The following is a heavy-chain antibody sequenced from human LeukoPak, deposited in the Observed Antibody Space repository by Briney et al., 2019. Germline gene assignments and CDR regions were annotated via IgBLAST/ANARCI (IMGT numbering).Heavy chain of an antibody. V-gene: IGHV3-30*18. Sequence: GGSLRLSCVASGFTFSNFGMHWVRQAPGKGLEWVAVISYNGSNKYYADSVKGRFAISRDNSKNTLYLQMNSLRAEDTAVYYCAKDLDRITIFGVAPYFDYWGQGTLVTVSS. CDR2: ISYNGSNK. CDR3: AKDLDRITIFGVAPYFDY. J-gene: IGHJ4*02. D-gene: IGHD3-3*01. CDR1: GFTFSNFG.